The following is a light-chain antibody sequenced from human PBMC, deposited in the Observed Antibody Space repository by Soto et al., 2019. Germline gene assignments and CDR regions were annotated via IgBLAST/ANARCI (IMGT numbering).Light chain of an antibody. CDR3: QQTHSTPWT. J-gene: IGKJ1*01. V-gene: IGKV1-39*01. CDR2: AAS. Sequence: IQMTQSQSSLSASVGDRVTITCRASQSISSYLNWYQQKPGKAPKRLIYAASSLQSGVPSRFSGSGSWTDFTLTISSLQPEDFATDYCQQTHSTPWTFGQGTKVDIK. CDR1: QSISSY.